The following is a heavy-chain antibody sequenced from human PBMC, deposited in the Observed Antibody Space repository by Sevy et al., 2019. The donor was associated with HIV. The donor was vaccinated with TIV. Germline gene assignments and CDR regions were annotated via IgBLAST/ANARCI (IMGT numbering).Heavy chain of an antibody. D-gene: IGHD6-19*01. CDR3: AKRGNGWYELDY. Sequence: GESLKISCAASGFPFSSYAMDWVRQAPGKGLEWVSIVSSTRETEYYADSVKGRFTISRDHSKNTVFLQMNSLRGEDTAVYYCAKRGNGWYELDYWGRGTLVTVSS. J-gene: IGHJ4*02. CDR1: GFPFSSYA. CDR2: VSSTRETE. V-gene: IGHV3-23*01.